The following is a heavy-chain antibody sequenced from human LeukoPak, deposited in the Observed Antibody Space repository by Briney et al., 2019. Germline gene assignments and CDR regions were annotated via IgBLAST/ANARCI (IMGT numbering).Heavy chain of an antibody. Sequence: GRSLRLSCAASGFTVSSNYRSWVRQPPGKGLEWVSVIYSGGSTYYADSVKSRFTIYRDNSKNTLYLQMNSLRAEDTAVYYCARNRDYGQTGYFDYWGQGTLVTVSS. CDR1: GFTVSSNY. D-gene: IGHD4/OR15-4a*01. CDR3: ARNRDYGQTGYFDY. CDR2: IYSGGST. J-gene: IGHJ4*02. V-gene: IGHV3-66*01.